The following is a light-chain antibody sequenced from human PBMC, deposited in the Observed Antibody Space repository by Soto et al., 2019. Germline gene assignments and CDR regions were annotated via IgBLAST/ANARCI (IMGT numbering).Light chain of an antibody. Sequence: QSALTQPASVSGSPGQSITISCTGTSSDIGNYDFVSWYQQVPGTAPKAMIYEVSSRPSGVSNRFSGSKSGNTASLTISGLQAEDEAYYYCSSYAGSNTLYVFGTGTKLTVL. V-gene: IGLV2-14*01. CDR2: EVS. J-gene: IGLJ1*01. CDR1: SSDIGNYDF. CDR3: SSYAGSNTLYV.